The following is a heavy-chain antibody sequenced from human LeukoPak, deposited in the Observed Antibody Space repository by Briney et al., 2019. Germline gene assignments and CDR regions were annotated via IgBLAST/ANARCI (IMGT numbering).Heavy chain of an antibody. V-gene: IGHV3-23*01. CDR3: AKISSIRRVGATKADP. J-gene: IGHJ5*02. D-gene: IGHD1-26*01. Sequence: PGGSLRLSCAASGFTFSSYGMSWVRQAPGKGLEWVSAISGSGGSTYYADSVKGRFTISRDNSKNTLYLQMNSLRAEDTAVYYCAKISSIRRVGATKADPWGQGTLVTVSS. CDR2: ISGSGGST. CDR1: GFTFSSYG.